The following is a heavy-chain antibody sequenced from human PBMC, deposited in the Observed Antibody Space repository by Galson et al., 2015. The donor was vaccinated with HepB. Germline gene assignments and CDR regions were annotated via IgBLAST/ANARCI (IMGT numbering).Heavy chain of an antibody. V-gene: IGHV3-30*18. J-gene: IGHJ3*02. Sequence: SLRLSCAASGFTFSSYGMHWVRQAPGKGLEWVAVISYDGSNKYYADSVKGRFTISRDNSKNTLYLQMNSLRAEDTAVYYCAKVPIRAKWLGFDAFDIWGQGTMVTVSS. CDR3: AKVPIRAKWLGFDAFDI. CDR1: GFTFSSYG. CDR2: ISYDGSNK. D-gene: IGHD6-19*01.